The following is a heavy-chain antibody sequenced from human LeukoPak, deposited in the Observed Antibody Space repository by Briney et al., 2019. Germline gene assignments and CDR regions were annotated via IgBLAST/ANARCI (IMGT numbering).Heavy chain of an antibody. J-gene: IGHJ4*02. CDR1: VYTFTGYY. CDR2: INPNSGGT. Sequence: ASVKVSCKASVYTFTGYYMQWVRQAPGQGLEWMGWINPNSGGTNYAQKFQGRVTMTRDTSISTAYMELSRLRSDDTAVYYCARDRMEVALGFHYWGQGTLVTVSS. V-gene: IGHV1-2*02. CDR3: ARDRMEVALGFHY. D-gene: IGHD3-16*01.